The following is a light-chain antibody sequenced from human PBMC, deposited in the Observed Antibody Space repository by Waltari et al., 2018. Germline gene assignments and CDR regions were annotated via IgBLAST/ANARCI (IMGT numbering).Light chain of an antibody. CDR3: QQYYTTPIT. Sequence: DIVMTQSPDSLAVSLGEGATINCKSSQSVLLSSNNRNYLTWYQQKPGQPPKLLIYWATTRESGVPGRFSGSGSGTDFTLTISSLQAEDVAVYYCQQYYTTPITFGGGTKVEIK. J-gene: IGKJ4*01. V-gene: IGKV4-1*01. CDR1: QSVLLSSNNRNY. CDR2: WAT.